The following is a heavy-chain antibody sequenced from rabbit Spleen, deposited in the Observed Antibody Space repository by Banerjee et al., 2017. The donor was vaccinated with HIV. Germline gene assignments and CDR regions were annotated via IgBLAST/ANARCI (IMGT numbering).Heavy chain of an antibody. Sequence: QSLEESGGDLVKPGASLTLTCTASGFTISGDSYMCWVRQAPGKGLEWIVCIDSASSGFTYFASWAKGRFTISKTSSTTVTLQMTSLTAADTATYFCARDTASSFSSYGMDLWGPGTLVTVS. CDR2: IDSASSGFT. CDR3: ARDTASSFSSYGMDL. D-gene: IGHD8-1*01. CDR1: GFTISGDSY. V-gene: IGHV1S40*01. J-gene: IGHJ6*01.